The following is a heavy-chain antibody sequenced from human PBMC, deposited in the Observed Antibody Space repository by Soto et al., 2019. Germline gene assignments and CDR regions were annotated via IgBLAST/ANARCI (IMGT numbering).Heavy chain of an antibody. J-gene: IGHJ6*02. CDR2: IIPIFGTA. V-gene: IGHV1-69*13. CDR3: ASYYDFWSGYYIGPYYYYYGMDV. Sequence: SVKVSCKASGGTFSSYAISWVRQAPGQGLEWMGGIIPIFGTANYAQKFQGRVTITADESTSTAYMELSSLRSEDTAVYYCASYYDFWSGYYIGPYYYYYGMDVWGQGTTVTVSS. CDR1: GGTFSSYA. D-gene: IGHD3-3*01.